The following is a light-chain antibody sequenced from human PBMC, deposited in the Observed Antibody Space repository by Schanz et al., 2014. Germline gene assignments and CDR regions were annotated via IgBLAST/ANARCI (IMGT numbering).Light chain of an antibody. V-gene: IGKV1-39*01. Sequence: DLQLTQSPSSLSASIGATVTITCRASQRVFGYLNWYQHKPGKAPNLLIYRSSTLESGVPSRFSGSDXXXXFTLTISSLQPXXXXXYFCQQSHDGVWTFGQGTTVEIK. CDR3: QQSHDGVWT. J-gene: IGKJ1*01. CDR2: RSS. CDR1: QRVFGY.